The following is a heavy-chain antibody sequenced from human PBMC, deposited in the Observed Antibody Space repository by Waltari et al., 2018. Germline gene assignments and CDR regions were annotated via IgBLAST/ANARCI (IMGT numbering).Heavy chain of an antibody. CDR3: ASRSGYYSSVDY. J-gene: IGHJ4*02. V-gene: IGHV4-38-2*01. CDR1: GYSISSGYY. D-gene: IGHD3-22*01. Sequence: QVQLQESGPGLVKPSETLSLTCAVSGYSISSGYYWGWIRQPPGKGLEWIGSIYHSGEPYHHPSPKRRVTISVDTSKNQFPPKLSPVTAADPAVYYWASRSGYYSSVDYWGQGTLVTVSS. CDR2: IYHSGEP.